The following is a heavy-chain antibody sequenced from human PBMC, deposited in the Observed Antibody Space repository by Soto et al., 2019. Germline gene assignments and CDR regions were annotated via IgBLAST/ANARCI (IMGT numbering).Heavy chain of an antibody. Sequence: QVQLVQSGAEVKKPGASVKVSCKASGYTLSDANINWVRQAPGQGPEWMGIINPRADSTNYAQKFQGRITLTRDTSTSTVYMELSILRSEDTAVYYCARDLRAGGDYWGQGTLVTVFS. CDR3: ARDLRAGGDY. D-gene: IGHD1-26*01. CDR2: INPRADST. CDR1: GYTLSDAN. J-gene: IGHJ4*02. V-gene: IGHV1-46*01.